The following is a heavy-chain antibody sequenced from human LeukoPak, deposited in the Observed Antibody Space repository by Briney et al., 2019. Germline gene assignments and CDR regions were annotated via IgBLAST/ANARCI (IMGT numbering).Heavy chain of an antibody. CDR2: IYPGDSDT. D-gene: IGHD2-15*01. J-gene: IGHJ3*02. V-gene: IGHV5-51*01. CDR3: GRQGWRDAFDI. CDR1: VYSFAIYW. Sequence: GESLKISCKGSVYSFAIYWIGWVRQMPAKGLDWIGIIYPGDSDTRYSPSFQGHVTISADKPISTAYLQSSSLKAADTAMYYCGRQGWRDAFDIWGQGTMVTVSS.